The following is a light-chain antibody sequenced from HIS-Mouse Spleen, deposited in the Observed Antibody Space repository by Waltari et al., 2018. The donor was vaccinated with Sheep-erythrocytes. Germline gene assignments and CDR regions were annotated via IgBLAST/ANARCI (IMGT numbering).Light chain of an antibody. CDR2: WAS. V-gene: IGKV4-1*01. CDR1: QSVLYSTNNKNY. Sequence: DIVMTQSPDSLAVALGERATINCKSSQSVLYSTNNKNYLAWYQQKPGQPPKLLIYWASTRDSGVPDRFSGSGYGTDFTLTINSLQAEVVAVYYCQQYYSTLLTFGRGTKEEIK. CDR3: QQYYSTLLT. J-gene: IGKJ4*01.